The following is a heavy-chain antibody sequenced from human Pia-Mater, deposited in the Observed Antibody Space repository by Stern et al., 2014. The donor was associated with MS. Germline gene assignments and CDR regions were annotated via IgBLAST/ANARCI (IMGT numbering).Heavy chain of an antibody. J-gene: IGHJ5*02. CDR2: IYCDDEK. CDR3: AHLFSDASSSWFDP. D-gene: IGHD6-6*01. CDR1: GFSLSTSGAG. Sequence: QITLKESGPTLVTPTQTLTLTCTFSGFSLSTSGAGVTWIRQPPGKALEWLAVIYCDDEKRYSPSLKTRLTITRDTSKSQVVLTMTSMDPVGTATYYCAHLFSDASSSWFDPWGQGTLVTVSS. V-gene: IGHV2-5*02.